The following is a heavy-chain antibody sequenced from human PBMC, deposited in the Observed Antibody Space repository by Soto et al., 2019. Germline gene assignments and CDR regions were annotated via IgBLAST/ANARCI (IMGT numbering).Heavy chain of an antibody. V-gene: IGHV4-31*03. D-gene: IGHD6-19*01. CDR1: GGSISSGGYY. J-gene: IGHJ6*02. Sequence: QVQLQESGPGLVKPSQTLSLTCTVSGGSISSGGYYWSWIRQHPGKGLEWIGYIYYSGSTYYNPSLKSRVTISVDTSKNQFSLKLSSVTAADTAVYYCALEERGYRYSSGQNYYYGMDVWGQGTTVTVSS. CDR3: ALEERGYRYSSGQNYYYGMDV. CDR2: IYYSGST.